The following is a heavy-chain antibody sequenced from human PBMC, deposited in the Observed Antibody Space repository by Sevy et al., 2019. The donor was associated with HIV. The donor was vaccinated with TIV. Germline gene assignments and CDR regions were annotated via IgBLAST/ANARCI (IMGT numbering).Heavy chain of an antibody. Sequence: SETLSLTCAVSGGSISSGGYSWSWIRQPPGKGLEWIGYIHHSGSTYYNPSLKSRVTISVDRSKNQFSLKLSSVTAADTAVYYCARGVGSSGYFDYWGQGTLVTVSS. CDR3: ARGVGSSGYFDY. V-gene: IGHV4-30-2*01. CDR1: GGSISSGGYS. J-gene: IGHJ4*02. D-gene: IGHD3-22*01. CDR2: IHHSGST.